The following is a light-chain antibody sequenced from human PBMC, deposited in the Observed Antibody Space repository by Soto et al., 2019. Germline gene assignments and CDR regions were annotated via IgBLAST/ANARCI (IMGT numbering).Light chain of an antibody. CDR2: DVR. J-gene: IGLJ2*01. CDR1: SSDVGGYNY. V-gene: IGLV2-14*01. Sequence: QSVLTQPASVSGSPGQSITISCTGTSSDVGGYNYVSWYQQHPGKAPKLMIYDVRNRPSGVSNRFSGSKSGNTASLTISGLQAEDEADYYCSSYTSSSTSVVFGGGTKLTVL. CDR3: SSYTSSSTSVV.